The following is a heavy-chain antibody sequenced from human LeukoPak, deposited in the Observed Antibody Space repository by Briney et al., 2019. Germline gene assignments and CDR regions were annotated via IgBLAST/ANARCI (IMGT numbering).Heavy chain of an antibody. CDR2: ISYDGSNK. D-gene: IGHD6-13*01. V-gene: IGHV3-30-3*01. CDR3: AREGIAAAGTGRNWFDP. Sequence: SGGSLRLSCAASGFTFSSYAMHWVRQAPGKGLEWVAVISYDGSNKYYADSVKGRFTISRDNSKNTLYLQMNSLRAEDTAVYYCAREGIAAAGTGRNWFDPWGQGTLVTVSS. CDR1: GFTFSSYA. J-gene: IGHJ5*02.